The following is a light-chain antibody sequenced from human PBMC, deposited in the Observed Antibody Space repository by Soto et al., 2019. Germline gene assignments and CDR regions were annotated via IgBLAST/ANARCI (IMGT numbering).Light chain of an antibody. CDR3: QQYDNSPLT. Sequence: EIVLTQSPGTLSLSPGERATFSCRASQSVSSIYLAWYQQKPGQAPRLLIYGASNRATGIPDRFSGGGSGTDFTLTISRLEPEDFAVYYCQQYDNSPLTFGGGT. CDR2: GAS. J-gene: IGKJ4*01. CDR1: QSVSSIY. V-gene: IGKV3-20*01.